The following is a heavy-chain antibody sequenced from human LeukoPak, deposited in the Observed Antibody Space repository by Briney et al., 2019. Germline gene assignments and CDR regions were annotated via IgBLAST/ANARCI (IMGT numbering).Heavy chain of an antibody. CDR1: GGSHSSYY. Sequence: PSGTLSLPRPVSGGSHSSYYWGWIRQPAGEGLGWIGRIYTSGSTNYNPSLKSRVTMSVDTSKNQFSLKLSSVTAADTAVYYCARPLGQGNEYGMDVWGQGTTVTVSS. V-gene: IGHV4-4*07. J-gene: IGHJ6*02. CDR3: ARPLGQGNEYGMDV. CDR2: IYTSGST. D-gene: IGHD1-1*01.